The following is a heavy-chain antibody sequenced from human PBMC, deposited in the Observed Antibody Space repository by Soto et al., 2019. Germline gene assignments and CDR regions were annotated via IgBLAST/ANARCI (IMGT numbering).Heavy chain of an antibody. J-gene: IGHJ4*02. Sequence: PGGSLRLSCAASGFTFSDHYMDWVRQAPGKGLEWVGRTRNKANSYTTEYAASVKGRFTISRDDSKNSLYLQMNSLKTEDTAVYYCARSKADYYDSSGSLDYWGQGTLVTVSS. CDR3: ARSKADYYDSSGSLDY. D-gene: IGHD3-22*01. CDR1: GFTFSDHY. V-gene: IGHV3-72*01. CDR2: TRNKANSYTT.